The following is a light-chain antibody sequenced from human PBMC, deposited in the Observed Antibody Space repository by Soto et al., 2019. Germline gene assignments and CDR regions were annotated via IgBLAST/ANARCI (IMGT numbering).Light chain of an antibody. CDR2: AAS. Sequence: DIQMTQSPSSLSASVGDRVTITCRASQDIGDYLAWYQQKPGQVPKLLISAASTLQSGVPSRFRGRASGTDFTLTITGLQPDDFATYYCQNSNGPRWTFGKAPQVDIK. CDR3: QNSNGPRWT. J-gene: IGKJ1*01. CDR1: QDIGDY. V-gene: IGKV1-27*01.